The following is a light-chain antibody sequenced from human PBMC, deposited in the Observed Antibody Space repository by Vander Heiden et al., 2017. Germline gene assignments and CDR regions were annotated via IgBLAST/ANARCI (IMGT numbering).Light chain of an antibody. J-gene: IGKJ2*01. CDR1: QSISSY. Sequence: DIQMTQSPSSLSASVGDRVTITCQASQSISSYLNWYQQKPGKAPKLLIYAASSLQSGVPSRFSGSGSGTDFTLTISSLQPEDFATYYCQQSDSTPNTFGRGTKLEIK. CDR2: AAS. V-gene: IGKV1-39*01. CDR3: QQSDSTPNT.